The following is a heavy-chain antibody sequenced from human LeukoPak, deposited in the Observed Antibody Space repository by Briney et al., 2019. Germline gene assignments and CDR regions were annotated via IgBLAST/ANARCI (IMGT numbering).Heavy chain of an antibody. Sequence: SVKVSCKASGYTFTSYGISWVRQAPGQGLEWMGRIIPILGIANYAQKFQGRVTITADKSTSTAYMELSGLRSEDTAVYYCARGYYGMDVWGQGTTVTVSS. CDR1: GYTFTSYG. CDR2: IIPILGIA. V-gene: IGHV1-69*04. CDR3: ARGYYGMDV. J-gene: IGHJ6*02.